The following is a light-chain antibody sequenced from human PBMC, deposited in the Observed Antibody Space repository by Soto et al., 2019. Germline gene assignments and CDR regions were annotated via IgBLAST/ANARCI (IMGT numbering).Light chain of an antibody. CDR3: QSYDSSLSAWV. CDR2: SNN. V-gene: IGLV1-40*01. J-gene: IGLJ3*02. Sequence: QSVLAQTPSISGAPGQRVTISCTGSNSNIGAGYDVHWYQQLPGTVPKLLIYSNNNRPSGVPDRFSGSKSGASASLAITGLQAEDETVYYCQSYDSSLSAWVFGGGTKLTVL. CDR1: NSNIGAGYD.